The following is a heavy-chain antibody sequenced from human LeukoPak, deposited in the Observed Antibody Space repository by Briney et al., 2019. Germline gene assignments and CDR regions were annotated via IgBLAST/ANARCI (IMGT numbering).Heavy chain of an antibody. CDR2: ISSSNSYI. V-gene: IGHV3-21*01. CDR3: ARDQGLLVVAGRFGY. D-gene: IGHD6-19*01. Sequence: KAGGSLRLSCAASGFTFSSYSMNWVRQAPGKGLEWVSSISSSNSYIYNADSVKGRFTISRDNAKNSLYLQMNSLRAEDTAVYYRARDQGLLVVAGRFGYWGQGTLATVSS. CDR1: GFTFSSYS. J-gene: IGHJ4*02.